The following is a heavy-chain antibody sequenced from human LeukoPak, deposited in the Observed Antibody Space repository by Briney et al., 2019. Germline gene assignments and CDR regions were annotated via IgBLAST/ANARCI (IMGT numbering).Heavy chain of an antibody. Sequence: PSETLSLTCTVSGGSISSYYWSWIRQPPGKGLEWIGYIYYSGSTNYNPSLKIRVTISVDTSTNQFSLKISAVTAADTAVYYCARVLRAVALNWFDPWGQGTLVTVSS. V-gene: IGHV4-59*08. CDR1: GGSISSYY. CDR2: IYYSGST. CDR3: ARVLRAVALNWFDP. D-gene: IGHD6-19*01. J-gene: IGHJ5*02.